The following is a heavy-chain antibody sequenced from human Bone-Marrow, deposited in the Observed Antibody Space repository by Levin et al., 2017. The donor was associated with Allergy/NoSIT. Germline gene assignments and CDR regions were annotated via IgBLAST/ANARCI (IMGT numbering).Heavy chain of an antibody. CDR3: TRDSRVGSTGNDY. CDR1: GYSFTRDG. CDR2: ISTYDGST. J-gene: IGHJ4*02. V-gene: IGHV1-18*01. Sequence: GESLKISCKTSGYSFTRDGISWVRQTPGQGLQWVGWISTYDGSTNYAPKFQGRVTMTADTSTSTVFMDLRSLRSDDSALYYCTRDSRVGSTGNDYWGQGTLVTVSS. D-gene: IGHD1-1*01.